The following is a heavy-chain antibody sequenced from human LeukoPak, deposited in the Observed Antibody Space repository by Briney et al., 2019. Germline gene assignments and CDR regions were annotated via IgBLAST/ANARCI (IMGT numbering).Heavy chain of an antibody. V-gene: IGHV4-39*01. D-gene: IGHD3-10*01. CDR3: VRHQEGMVRGVLYYMDV. J-gene: IGHJ6*03. CDR2: IYYSGIT. CDR1: GASISSSDRY. Sequence: PSETLSLTCTVSGASISSSDRYWGWIRQPPGKGLEWIGSIYYSGITYHNPSLKSRVTISVDTSNNQFSLKMSSVPAADTAVYFCVRHQEGMVRGVLYYMDVWGKGTTVIISS.